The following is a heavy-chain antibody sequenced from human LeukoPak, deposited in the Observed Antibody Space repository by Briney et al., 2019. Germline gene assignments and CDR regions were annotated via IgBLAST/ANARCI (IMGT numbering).Heavy chain of an antibody. CDR1: GFTFSSYA. D-gene: IGHD1-26*01. CDR3: AKVHWSGGSFYYSD. CDR2: IRGSGGST. V-gene: IGHV3-23*01. J-gene: IGHJ4*02. Sequence: PGGSLRLSCAASGFTFSSYAMSWVRQAPGKGLEWASAIRGSGGSTYYADSVKGRFTISRDNSKNTLYLQMNSLRAEDTAVYYCAKVHWSGGSFYYSDWGQGTLVTVSS.